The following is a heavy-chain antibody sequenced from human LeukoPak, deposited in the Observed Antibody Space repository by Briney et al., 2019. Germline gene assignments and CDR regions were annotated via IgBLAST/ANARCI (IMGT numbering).Heavy chain of an antibody. CDR1: GFTVSSNY. D-gene: IGHD6-19*01. J-gene: IGHJ5*02. Sequence: GGSLRLSCAAPGFTVSSNYMSWVRQAPGKGLEWVSVIYSGGSTYYADSVKGRFTISRDNSKNTLYLQMNSLRAEDTAVYYCARVKQWLVRVGWFDPWGQGTLVTVSS. CDR2: IYSGGST. CDR3: ARVKQWLVRVGWFDP. V-gene: IGHV3-66*02.